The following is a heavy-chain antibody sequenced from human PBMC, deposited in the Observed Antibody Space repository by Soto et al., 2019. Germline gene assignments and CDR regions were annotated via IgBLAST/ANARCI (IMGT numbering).Heavy chain of an antibody. Sequence: QVQLVESGGGVVQPGRSLRLSCAASGFPFTSYGMHWVREGPGKGLEWLAVISYDGSNKFYADSVKGRFTISRDNSKNTRYLQMSSLGPEDTALSYCVGGQFYFDYRGQGTLVIVSS. CDR1: GFPFTSYG. V-gene: IGHV3-30*03. CDR3: VGGQFYFDY. J-gene: IGHJ4*02. D-gene: IGHD3-10*01. CDR2: ISYDGSNK.